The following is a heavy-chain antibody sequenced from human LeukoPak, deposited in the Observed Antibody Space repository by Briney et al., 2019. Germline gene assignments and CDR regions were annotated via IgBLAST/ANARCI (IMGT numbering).Heavy chain of an antibody. CDR2: INAYNGNT. Sequence: ASVTVSFKASGYTFSNYNFNWVRQAAGQGLEWMGWINAYNGNTNYAQKFQGRVAMTTDTSTSTAYMELRSLTSDDTAVYYCAREWAQMAISRHPTDYRGQGTLVTVSS. J-gene: IGHJ4*02. D-gene: IGHD5-24*01. V-gene: IGHV1-18*04. CDR1: GYTFSNYN. CDR3: AREWAQMAISRHPTDY.